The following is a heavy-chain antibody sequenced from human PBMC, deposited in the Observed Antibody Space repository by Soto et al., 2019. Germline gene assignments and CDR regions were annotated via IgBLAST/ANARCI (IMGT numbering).Heavy chain of an antibody. CDR2: IYTSGST. CDR1: GGSISSYY. D-gene: IGHD2-21*02. CDR3: AREYCGGDCYSAQSYYYGRDV. J-gene: IGHJ6*04. V-gene: IGHV4-4*07. Sequence: SETLSLTCTVSGGSISSYYWSWILQPAGKRLEWIGRIYTSGSTNYNPSLKSRVTMSVDTSKNQLSLKLSSVTAADTAVYYCAREYCGGDCYSAQSYYYGRDVWGKGTTVTVSS.